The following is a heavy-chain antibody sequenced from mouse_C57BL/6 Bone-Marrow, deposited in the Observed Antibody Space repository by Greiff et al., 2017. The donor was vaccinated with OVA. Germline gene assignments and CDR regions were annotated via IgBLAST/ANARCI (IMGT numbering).Heavy chain of an antibody. D-gene: IGHD1-1*01. CDR3: AGGITTVVAFDY. CDR2: INPNNGGT. J-gene: IGHJ2*01. Sequence: VQLKQSGPELVKPGASVKMSCKASGYTFTDYNMHWVKQSHGKSLEWIGYINPNNGGTSYNQKFKGKATLTVNKSSSTAYMELRSLTSEDSAVYYCAGGITTVVAFDYWGQGTTLTVSS. V-gene: IGHV1-22*01. CDR1: GYTFTDYN.